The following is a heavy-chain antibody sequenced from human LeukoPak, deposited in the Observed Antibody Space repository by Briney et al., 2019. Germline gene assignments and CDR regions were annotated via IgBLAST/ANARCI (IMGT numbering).Heavy chain of an antibody. CDR1: GFTFSSYW. CDR3: ARGPGDFNASDI. J-gene: IGHJ3*02. Sequence: GGSLRLSCTSSGFTFSSYWMSWVRQAPGKGPEWVAHIKENGNEQYYADPVKGRFTISRDNAKKSLCLQVNSLRAEDTALYYCARGPGDFNASDIWGQGTMVTVSS. V-gene: IGHV3-7*01. CDR2: IKENGNEQ. D-gene: IGHD1-14*01.